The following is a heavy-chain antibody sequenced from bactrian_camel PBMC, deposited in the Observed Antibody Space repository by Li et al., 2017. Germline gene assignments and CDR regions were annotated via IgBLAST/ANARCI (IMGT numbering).Heavy chain of an antibody. CDR2: ISGGGNT. V-gene: IGHV3S55*01. Sequence: HVQLVESGGGSLQAGGSLRLSCTTSGFTFDDASMGWYRQAPGNECELVSSISGGGNTFYAPSVKGRFTISRDNALKILYLQLNSLKPEDTARYYCAAGIAMLVRWLLVENEYTSWGQGTQVTVS. CDR3: AAGIAMLVRWLLVENEYTS. D-gene: IGHD6*01. J-gene: IGHJ4*01. CDR1: GFTFDDAS.